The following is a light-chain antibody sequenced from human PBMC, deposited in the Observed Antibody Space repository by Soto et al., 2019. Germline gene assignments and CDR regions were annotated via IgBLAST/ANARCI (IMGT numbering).Light chain of an antibody. V-gene: IGKV1-5*03. CDR2: KAS. CDR1: QSISSY. CDR3: QQYVTAFRS. Sequence: DIQMTQSPSSLYASVGDRVTITCRASQSISSYLNWFQQKPGTAPKLLIYKASSLQSGVPSRFSGSGSGTEFTLTISSLQPDDFATYYCQQYVTAFRSFGQGTKVDI. J-gene: IGKJ1*01.